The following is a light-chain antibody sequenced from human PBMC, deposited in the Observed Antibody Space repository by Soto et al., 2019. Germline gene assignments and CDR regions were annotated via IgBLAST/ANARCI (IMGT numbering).Light chain of an antibody. V-gene: IGKV3D-20*02. CDR1: QSASSSN. Sequence: EIVLTQSPGTLSLSPGERATLSCRASQSASSSNLAWYQQKPGQAPRLLIYDASNRATGIPARFSGSGSGTDFTLTISSLEPEDFAVYYCQQRSNWEITFGQGTRLEIK. CDR3: QQRSNWEIT. CDR2: DAS. J-gene: IGKJ5*01.